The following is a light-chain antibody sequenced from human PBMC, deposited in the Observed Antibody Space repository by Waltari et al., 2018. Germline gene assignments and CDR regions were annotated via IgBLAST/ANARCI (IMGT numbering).Light chain of an antibody. J-gene: IGKJ4*01. CDR1: QTINNNF. CDR2: GAS. V-gene: IGKV3-20*01. CDR3: QQYDGSVLT. Sequence: IVLTQSPDTLSSSPGQRATLSCRASQTINNNFLVWYQQKPGHAPRLIIHGASSRATGFPDRFSGSGSGTDFTLTISSLKPEDSAVYYCQQYDGSVLTFGGGTKVEI.